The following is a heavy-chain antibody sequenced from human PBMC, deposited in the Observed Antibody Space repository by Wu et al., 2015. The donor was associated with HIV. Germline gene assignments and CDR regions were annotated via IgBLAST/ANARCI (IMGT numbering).Heavy chain of an antibody. J-gene: IGHJ4*02. CDR2: INPNSGGT. CDR1: GYTFTDYY. Sequence: LEQSGTEIQKFGASVTMSCRASGYTFTDYYIHWVRQAPGQGLEWMGWINPNSGGTHYAQNFQGRVIMTSDTSINTAFMELRRLKSDDTAVYYCARDRSPYYFDYWGQGTLVTVSS. V-gene: IGHV1-2*02. CDR3: ARDRSPYYFDY.